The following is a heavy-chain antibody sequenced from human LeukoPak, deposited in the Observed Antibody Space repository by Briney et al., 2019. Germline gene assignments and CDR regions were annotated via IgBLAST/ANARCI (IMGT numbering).Heavy chain of an antibody. CDR3: ANSRTRPPKYYFDY. CDR2: IRGSCGST. V-gene: IGHV3-23*01. CDR1: GFTFSSYA. J-gene: IGHJ4*02. Sequence: GGSLRLSCAASGFTFSSYAMSWVRQAPGKGLEWVSAIRGSCGSTYYADPVKGRFTISRDNSKNTLYLQMTSLRAEDTAVYYCANSRTRPPKYYFDYWGQGTLVAVSS. D-gene: IGHD1-1*01.